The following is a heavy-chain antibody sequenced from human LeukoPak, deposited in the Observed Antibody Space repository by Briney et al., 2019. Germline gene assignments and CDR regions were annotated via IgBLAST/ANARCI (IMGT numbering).Heavy chain of an antibody. CDR1: GGSISSYY. CDR2: IYYSGST. Sequence: PSETLSLTCTVSGGSISSYYWSWIRQPPGKGLEWIGYIYYSGSTNYNPSLKSRVTISVDTSKNQFSLKLSSVTAADTAVYYCARHSSDFWSGYHALYFGYWGQGTLVTVSS. D-gene: IGHD3-3*01. V-gene: IGHV4-59*08. CDR3: ARHSSDFWSGYHALYFGY. J-gene: IGHJ4*02.